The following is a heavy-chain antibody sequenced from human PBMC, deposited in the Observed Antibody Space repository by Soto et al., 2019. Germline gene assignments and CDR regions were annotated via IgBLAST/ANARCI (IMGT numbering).Heavy chain of an antibody. D-gene: IGHD5-12*01. Sequence: SVNDSFKSSRGTFSSYAIRWARRAPGQGLEPLGGIIPIFGTANYAQKFQGRVTITADGSTSTAYMELSSLRSEDTAVYYCARRGGYSGYDDRGYYYYYGMDVWGQGTPVTVSS. V-gene: IGHV1-69*13. J-gene: IGHJ6*02. CDR1: RGTFSSYA. CDR3: ARRGGYSGYDDRGYYYYYGMDV. CDR2: IIPIFGTA.